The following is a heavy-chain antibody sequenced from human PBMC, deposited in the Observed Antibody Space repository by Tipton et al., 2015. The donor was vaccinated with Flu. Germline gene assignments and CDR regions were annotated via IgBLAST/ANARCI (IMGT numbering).Heavy chain of an antibody. J-gene: IGHJ4*02. D-gene: IGHD3-16*01. CDR1: GYSISSGYY. CDR3: ARADTDYDYVSAYFDY. Sequence: LRLSCAVSGYSISSGYYWGWIRQPPGKGLEWIGSIYHSGSTYYNPSLKSRVTISVDTSKNQFSLKLSSVTAADTAVYYCARADTDYDYVSAYFDYWGQVPLVTVSS. V-gene: IGHV4-38-2*01. CDR2: IYHSGST.